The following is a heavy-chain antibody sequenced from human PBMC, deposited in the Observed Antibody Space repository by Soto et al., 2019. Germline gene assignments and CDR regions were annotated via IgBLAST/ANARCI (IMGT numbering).Heavy chain of an antibody. CDR2: IIPILGIA. D-gene: IGHD5-12*01. CDR1: GGTFSSYT. Sequence: QVQLVQSVAEVKKPGSSVKVSCKASGGTFSSYTISWVRQAPGQGLEWMGRIIPILGIANYAQKFQGRVTITADKSTSTAYMELSSLRSEDTAVYYCARGDYSGYDPLDYWGQGTLVTVSS. V-gene: IGHV1-69*02. CDR3: ARGDYSGYDPLDY. J-gene: IGHJ4*02.